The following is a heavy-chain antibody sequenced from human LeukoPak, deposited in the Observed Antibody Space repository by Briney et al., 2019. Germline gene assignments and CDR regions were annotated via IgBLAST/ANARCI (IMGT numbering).Heavy chain of an antibody. D-gene: IGHD6-19*01. V-gene: IGHV3-20*04. CDR2: INWNGGST. CDR1: GFPFHYYG. CDR3: TRGLVRGDY. Sequence: PGGSLRHSCAVSGFPFHYYGMTGVRQAPGKGLEWVSGINWNGGSTGYADSVKGRFTISRDNAKNSLYLQMNSLRAEGTALYYCTRGLVRGDYWGQGTLVTVSS. J-gene: IGHJ4*02.